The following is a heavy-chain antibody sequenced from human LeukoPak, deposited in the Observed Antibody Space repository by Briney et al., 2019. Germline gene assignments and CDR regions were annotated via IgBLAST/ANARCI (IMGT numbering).Heavy chain of an antibody. CDR2: INHSGST. CDR1: GGSFSGYY. CDR3: ARAGLLWFGRAFDI. D-gene: IGHD3-10*01. Sequence: SETLSLTCAVYGGSFSGYYWSWIRQPPGKGLEWIGEINHSGSTNYNPSLKSRVTISVDTSKNQFSLKLSSVTAADTAVNYCARAGLLWFGRAFDIWGQGTMVTVSS. J-gene: IGHJ3*02. V-gene: IGHV4-34*01.